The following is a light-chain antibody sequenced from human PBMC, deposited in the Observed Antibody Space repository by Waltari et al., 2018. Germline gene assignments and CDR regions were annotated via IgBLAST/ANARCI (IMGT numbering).Light chain of an antibody. CDR2: EVN. J-gene: IGLJ1*01. CDR1: SSDVGAYDY. CDR3: ASYAGGDTPYV. V-gene: IGLV2-8*01. Sequence: QSALSQPPSASGSPGQAVTISCTGSSSDVGAYDYVSWYQQSPGNAPKVLIYEVNKRPSGVPHRFSGSKSGATASLTVSWLQAEDEGDYYCASYAGGDTPYVFGTGTTVTV.